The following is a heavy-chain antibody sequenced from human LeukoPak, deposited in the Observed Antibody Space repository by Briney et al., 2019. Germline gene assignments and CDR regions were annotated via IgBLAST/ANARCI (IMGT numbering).Heavy chain of an antibody. CDR1: GFTFSSYS. Sequence: GRSLRLSCAASGFTFSSYSMNWVRQAQGKGLEWVSSISSSSSYIYYADSVKGRFTISRDNAKNSLYLQMNSLRAEDTAVYYCAREGFTGGYCSSTSCHFDPWGQGTLVTVSS. D-gene: IGHD2-2*01. CDR3: AREGFTGGYCSSTSCHFDP. V-gene: IGHV3-21*01. CDR2: ISSSSSYI. J-gene: IGHJ5*02.